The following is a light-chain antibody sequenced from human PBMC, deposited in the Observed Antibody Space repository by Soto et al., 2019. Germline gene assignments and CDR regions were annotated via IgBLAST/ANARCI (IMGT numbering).Light chain of an antibody. CDR2: GAS. CDR3: QQYGTSPLT. Sequence: EIVLTQSPGTLSLSPGERATLSCRASQSVSNNYLAWYQQKPGQAPRLLIYGASSRATGIPDRFSGSGSGTDFTLTISRLDPEDFAVYYCQQYGTSPLTFGPGTKGDIK. V-gene: IGKV3-20*01. CDR1: QSVSNNY. J-gene: IGKJ3*01.